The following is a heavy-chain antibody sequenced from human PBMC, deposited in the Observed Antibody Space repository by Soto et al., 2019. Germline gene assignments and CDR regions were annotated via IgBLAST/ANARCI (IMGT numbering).Heavy chain of an antibody. V-gene: IGHV3-23*01. CDR2: ISGSGGST. CDR3: VKDTGYSSSWDQNYYYYMDV. CDR1: GFTFSSYA. D-gene: IGHD6-13*01. J-gene: IGHJ6*03. Sequence: PGGSLRLSCAASGFTFSSYAMSWVRQALGKGLEWVSAISGSGGSTYYADSVKGRFTISRDNSKNTLYLQMNSLRAEDTAVYYCVKDTGYSSSWDQNYYYYMDVWGKGTTVTVSS.